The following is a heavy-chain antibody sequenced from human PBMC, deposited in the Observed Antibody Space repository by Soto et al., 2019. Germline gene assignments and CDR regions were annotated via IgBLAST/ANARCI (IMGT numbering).Heavy chain of an antibody. CDR1: GGTSSSYA. V-gene: IGHV1-69*06. Sequence: SVKVSCKASGGTSSSYAISWVRQAPGQGLEWMGGIIPIFGTANYAQKFQGRVTITADKSTSTTYMELSSLRSEDTAVYYCARDSPSIAGRQTHYAGMVVWGQGTRVTVSS. CDR3: ARDSPSIAGRQTHYAGMVV. J-gene: IGHJ6*02. CDR2: IIPIFGTA. D-gene: IGHD6-6*01.